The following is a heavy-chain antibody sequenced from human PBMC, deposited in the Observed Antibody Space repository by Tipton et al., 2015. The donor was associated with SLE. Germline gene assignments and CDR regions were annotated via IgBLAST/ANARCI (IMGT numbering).Heavy chain of an antibody. D-gene: IGHD4-17*01. CDR2: IYYSGST. Sequence: TLSLTCTVSGGSISSYYWSWIRQPPGKGLEWIGYIYYSGSTNYNPSLKSRVTISVDTSKNQFSLKLSSVTAADTAVYHCARAGTYGDLDYWGQGTLVTVSS. CDR1: GGSISSYY. CDR3: ARAGTYGDLDY. V-gene: IGHV4-59*08. J-gene: IGHJ4*02.